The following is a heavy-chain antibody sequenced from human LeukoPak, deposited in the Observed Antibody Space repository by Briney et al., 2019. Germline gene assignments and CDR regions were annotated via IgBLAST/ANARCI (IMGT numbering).Heavy chain of an antibody. Sequence: GGSLRLSCAASGFTFSGSAIHWVRQPSGKGREWVGRIRRKADNYATEYVASEKGRFIISRDDSKNTTFLQMNSLKTEDTAVYYCTRVTTVAASDFDYWGQGTQVTVSA. CDR1: GFTFSGSA. CDR2: IRRKADNYAT. V-gene: IGHV3-73*01. CDR3: TRVTTVAASDFDY. J-gene: IGHJ4*02. D-gene: IGHD6-19*01.